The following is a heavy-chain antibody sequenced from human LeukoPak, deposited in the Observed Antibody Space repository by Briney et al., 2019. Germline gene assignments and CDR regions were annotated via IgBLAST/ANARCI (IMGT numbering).Heavy chain of an antibody. J-gene: IGHJ4*02. CDR3: ARVFTGTTGIVDY. Sequence: GASVKVSCKASGYTFTGYYMHWVRQAPGQGLEWMGWINPNSGGTNYAQKFQGRVTMTRDTSISTAYMELSRLRSDDTAVYYCARVFTGTTGIVDYWGQGTLVTVSS. V-gene: IGHV1-2*02. CDR1: GYTFTGYY. D-gene: IGHD2/OR15-2a*01. CDR2: INPNSGGT.